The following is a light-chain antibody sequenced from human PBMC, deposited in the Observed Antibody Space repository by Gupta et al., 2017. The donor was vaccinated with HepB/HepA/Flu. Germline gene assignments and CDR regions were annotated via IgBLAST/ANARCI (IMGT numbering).Light chain of an antibody. Sequence: QSALTQPASVSGSPGQSITISCTGTSSDIGGYKYVSWYQQHPGKAPKLMIYDVSNRPSGVSNRFSGSKSGNTASLTXSXLQAEDXADYYCSSYTSSSTWVFGGGTKLTVL. V-gene: IGLV2-14*03. CDR3: SSYTSSSTWV. CDR2: DVS. J-gene: IGLJ3*02. CDR1: SSDIGGYKY.